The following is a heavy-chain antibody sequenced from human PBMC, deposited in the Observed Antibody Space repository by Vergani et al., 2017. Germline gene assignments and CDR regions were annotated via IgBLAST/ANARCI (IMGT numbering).Heavy chain of an antibody. Sequence: QVQLVQSGAEVKKPGSSVKVSCKASGGTFSSYAISWVRQAPGQGLEWMGGIIPIFGTANYAQKFQGRVTITADESTSTAYMELSSLRSEETAVYYCARAARGNWNSGYYDYYYMDVWGKGTTVTVSS. CDR1: GGTFSSYA. CDR3: ARAARGNWNSGYYDYYYMDV. J-gene: IGHJ6*03. V-gene: IGHV1-69*01. CDR2: IIPIFGTA. D-gene: IGHD1-7*01.